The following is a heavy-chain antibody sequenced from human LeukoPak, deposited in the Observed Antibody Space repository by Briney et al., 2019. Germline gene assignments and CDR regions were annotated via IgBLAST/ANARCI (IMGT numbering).Heavy chain of an antibody. CDR1: GYTFTGYY. J-gene: IGHJ5*02. CDR3: ARGGWGGDWFDP. Sequence: ASVKVSCKASGYTFTGYYMHWARQAPGQGLEWMGRINPNSGGTNYAQKFQGRVTMTRDTSISTAYMELSRLRSDDTAVYYCARGGWGGDWFDPWGQGTLVTVSS. V-gene: IGHV1-2*06. CDR2: INPNSGGT. D-gene: IGHD6-19*01.